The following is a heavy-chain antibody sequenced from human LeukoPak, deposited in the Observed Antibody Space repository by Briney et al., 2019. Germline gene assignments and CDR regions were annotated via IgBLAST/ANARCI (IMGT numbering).Heavy chain of an antibody. CDR1: GFTFSSYG. V-gene: IGHV3-30*18. Sequence: GRSLRLSCAASGFTFSSYGMHWVRQAPGKGLEWVAVISYDGSNKYYADSVKGRFTISRDNSKNTLYLQMNSLRAEDTAVYYCAKDIAPGGELNYYFDYWGQGTLVTVSS. D-gene: IGHD3-16*01. J-gene: IGHJ4*02. CDR2: ISYDGSNK. CDR3: AKDIAPGGELNYYFDY.